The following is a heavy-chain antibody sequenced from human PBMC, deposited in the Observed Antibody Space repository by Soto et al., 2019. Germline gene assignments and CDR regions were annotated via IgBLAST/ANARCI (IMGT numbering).Heavy chain of an antibody. Sequence: QVQLVQSGAEVKKPGSSVKVSCKASGGTFSSYAISWVRQAPGQGLEWMGGIIPIFGTANYAQKFQGRVTIAADESISTAYMELSSLRSDDTAVYYCASPAAGTGSYYDGMDVWGQGTTVTVSS. V-gene: IGHV1-69*12. D-gene: IGHD6-13*01. CDR1: GGTFSSYA. CDR2: IIPIFGTA. CDR3: ASPAAGTGSYYDGMDV. J-gene: IGHJ6*02.